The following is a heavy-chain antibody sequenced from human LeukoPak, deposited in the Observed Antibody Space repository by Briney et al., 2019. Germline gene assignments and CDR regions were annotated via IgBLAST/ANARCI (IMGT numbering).Heavy chain of an antibody. Sequence: SSETLSLTCTVSGGSISSYYWSWIRQPARKGLEWIGRIYTSGSTNYNTSLKSRVTMSVDTSKNQFSLKLSSVTAADTAVYYCARGPPWDYYDSSGYYRGGANFDYWGQGTLVTVSS. CDR3: ARGPPWDYYDSSGYYRGGANFDY. V-gene: IGHV4-4*07. D-gene: IGHD3-22*01. J-gene: IGHJ4*02. CDR2: IYTSGST. CDR1: GGSISSYY.